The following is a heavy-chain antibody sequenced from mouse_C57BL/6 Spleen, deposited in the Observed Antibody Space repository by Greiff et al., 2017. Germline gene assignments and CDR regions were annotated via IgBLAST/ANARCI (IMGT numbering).Heavy chain of an antibody. CDR2: ISYDGSN. Sequence: DVKLQESGPGLVKPSQSLSLTCSVTGYSITSGYYWNWIRQFPGNKLEWMGYISYDGSNNYNPSLKNRISITRDTSKNQFFLKLNSVTTEDTATYYCARDQGLLRDAMDYWGQGTSVTVSS. V-gene: IGHV3-6*01. D-gene: IGHD1-1*01. CDR3: ARDQGLLRDAMDY. CDR1: GYSITSGYY. J-gene: IGHJ4*01.